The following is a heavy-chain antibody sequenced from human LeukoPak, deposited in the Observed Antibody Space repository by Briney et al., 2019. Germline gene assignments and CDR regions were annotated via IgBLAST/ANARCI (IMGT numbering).Heavy chain of an antibody. D-gene: IGHD1-26*01. CDR1: GLTFSSYN. Sequence: GGSLRLSCAVSGLTFSSYNMNWVRQAPGKGLEWVSYISNSGSMIYYADSVKGRFTLSRDNAKNSLYLQMNSLRDEDTAVYYCVKSRRVGANQRGLFDYWGQGTLVTVSP. V-gene: IGHV3-48*02. CDR3: VKSRRVGANQRGLFDY. CDR2: ISNSGSMI. J-gene: IGHJ4*02.